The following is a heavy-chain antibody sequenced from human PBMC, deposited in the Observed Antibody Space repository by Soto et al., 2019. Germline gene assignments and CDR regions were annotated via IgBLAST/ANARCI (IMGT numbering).Heavy chain of an antibody. CDR3: ARASQYSSGWYVYDAFDS. CDR2: MNPNSGNT. CDR1: GYTFTSYD. D-gene: IGHD6-19*01. Sequence: ASVKVSCKASGYTFTSYDINWVRQATGQGLEWMGWMNPNSGNTGYAQKFQGRVTMTRNTSISTAYMELSSLRSEDTAVYYCARASQYSSGWYVYDAFDSWGQGTMVTVSS. J-gene: IGHJ3*02. V-gene: IGHV1-8*01.